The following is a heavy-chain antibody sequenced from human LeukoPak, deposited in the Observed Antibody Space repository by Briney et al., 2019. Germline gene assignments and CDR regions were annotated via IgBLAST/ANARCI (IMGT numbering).Heavy chain of an antibody. CDR3: ARAFPGSSCPHDAFDI. D-gene: IGHD6-13*01. V-gene: IGHV3-20*04. CDR1: GFTFDDYG. Sequence: GGSLRLSCAASGFTFDDYGMSWVRRAPGKGLEWVSGINWNGGSTGYADSVKGRFTISRDNAKNSLYLQMNSLRAEDTALYYCARAFPGSSCPHDAFDIWGQGTMVTVSS. CDR2: INWNGGST. J-gene: IGHJ3*02.